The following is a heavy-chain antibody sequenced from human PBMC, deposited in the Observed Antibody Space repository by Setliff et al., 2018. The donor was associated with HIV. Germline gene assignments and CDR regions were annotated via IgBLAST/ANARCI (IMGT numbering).Heavy chain of an antibody. CDR1: GDSIRSHY. CDR2: LYYTGAT. CDR3: ARGDPLDS. Sequence: PSETLSLTCSVSGDSIRSHYWCWIRQPPGKGLEWTGCLYYTGATTYNPSVRSRVTMSIGSSKRQFSLRLRSVTTMDTAIYYCARGDPLDSWGQGIQVTVSS. J-gene: IGHJ5*01. V-gene: IGHV4-59*11.